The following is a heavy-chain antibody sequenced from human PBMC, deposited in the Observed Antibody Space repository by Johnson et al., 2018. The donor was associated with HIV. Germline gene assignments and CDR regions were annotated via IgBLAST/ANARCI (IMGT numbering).Heavy chain of an antibody. Sequence: QVQLVESGGGVVQPGRSLRLSCAASEFTFSAFGMHWVRQAPGKGLEWVAVISYDGSKKYYADSVKGRFTISRDNSKNTLYLQMNSLRAEDTAVYYCARPFRIAAYGGSDAFDIWGQGTMVTVSS. V-gene: IGHV3-30*03. CDR2: ISYDGSKK. CDR3: ARPFRIAAYGGSDAFDI. D-gene: IGHD6-13*01. CDR1: EFTFSAFG. J-gene: IGHJ3*02.